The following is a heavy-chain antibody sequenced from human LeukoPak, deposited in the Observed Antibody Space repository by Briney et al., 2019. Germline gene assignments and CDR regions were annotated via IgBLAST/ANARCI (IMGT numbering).Heavy chain of an antibody. Sequence: GESLKISCKGSGYSFTSYWIGWVRQMPGKGLEWMGIIYPGDSDTRYSPSFQGQVTISADKSISTAYLQWCSLKASDTAMYYCARGGEFLEWLSNFDYWGQGTLVTVSS. J-gene: IGHJ4*02. CDR2: IYPGDSDT. D-gene: IGHD3-3*01. CDR3: ARGGEFLEWLSNFDY. CDR1: GYSFTSYW. V-gene: IGHV5-51*01.